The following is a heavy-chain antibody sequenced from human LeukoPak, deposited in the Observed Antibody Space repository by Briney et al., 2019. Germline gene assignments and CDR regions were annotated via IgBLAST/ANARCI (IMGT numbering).Heavy chain of an antibody. CDR2: ISSSSSTI. CDR3: AREPTSVRGDAFDI. CDR1: GFTFSSYS. V-gene: IGHV3-48*04. D-gene: IGHD3-10*01. Sequence: GGSLRLSCAASGFTFSSYSMNWVPQAPGKGLEWVSYISSSSSTIYYADSVKGRFTISRDNAKNSLYLQMNSLRAEDTAVYYCAREPTSVRGDAFDIWGQGTMVTVSS. J-gene: IGHJ3*02.